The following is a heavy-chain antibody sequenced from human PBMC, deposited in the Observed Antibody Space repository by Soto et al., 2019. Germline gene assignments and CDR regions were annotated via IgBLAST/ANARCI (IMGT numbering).Heavy chain of an antibody. J-gene: IGHJ4*02. V-gene: IGHV1-18*01. Sequence: QVQLVQSGAEVKKPGASVKVSCKASGYTFTTYGISWVRQAPGQGLQWMGWISAYNGNTNYAQKLQGTVTMTTDTSTSTAYMELMSLSSDDTAVYCCARESTMRGLDYWGQGTLVTVSS. CDR3: ARESTMRGLDY. CDR2: ISAYNGNT. D-gene: IGHD5-12*01. CDR1: GYTFTTYG.